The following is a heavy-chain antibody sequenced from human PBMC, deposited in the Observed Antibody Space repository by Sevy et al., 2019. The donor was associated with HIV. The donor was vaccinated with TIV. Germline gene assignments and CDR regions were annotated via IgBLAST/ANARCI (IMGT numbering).Heavy chain of an antibody. Sequence: GGSLRLSCAASGFTFSSYWMSWVRQAPGKGLEWVANIKQDGSEKYYVDSVKGRFTISRDNAKNSLYLQMNSLRAEDTAVYYCARIIVTTVTVYYYYGMDVWGQGTTVTVSS. CDR3: ARIIVTTVTVYYYYGMDV. CDR1: GFTFSSYW. CDR2: IKQDGSEK. V-gene: IGHV3-7*03. D-gene: IGHD4-17*01. J-gene: IGHJ6*02.